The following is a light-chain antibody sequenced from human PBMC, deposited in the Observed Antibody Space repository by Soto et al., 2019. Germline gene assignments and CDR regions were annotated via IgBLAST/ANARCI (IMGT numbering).Light chain of an antibody. CDR3: QQYNNWPRT. V-gene: IGKV3-15*01. Sequence: DIVMTQSPATLSGAPGERVTLSCRASQGVSNNLVWYQQKPGQAPRLLMYGATTRATGIPDRFSGSGSGTEFTLSISSLQSEDFAVYYCQQYNNWPRTFGGGTTVEI. CDR1: QGVSNN. CDR2: GAT. J-gene: IGKJ4*01.